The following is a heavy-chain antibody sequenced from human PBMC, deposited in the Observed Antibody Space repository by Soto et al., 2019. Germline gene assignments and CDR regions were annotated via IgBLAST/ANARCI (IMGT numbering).Heavy chain of an antibody. V-gene: IGHV4-59*08. CDR3: ARGKGYCSGGSCYHYPGWFDP. J-gene: IGHJ5*02. CDR1: GGSISSYY. D-gene: IGHD2-15*01. Sequence: SETLSLTCTVSGGSISSYYWSWIRQPPGKGLEWIGYIYYSGSTNYNPSLKSRVTISVDTSKNQFSLKLSSVTAADTAVYYCARGKGYCSGGSCYHYPGWFDPWGQGTLVTVSS. CDR2: IYYSGST.